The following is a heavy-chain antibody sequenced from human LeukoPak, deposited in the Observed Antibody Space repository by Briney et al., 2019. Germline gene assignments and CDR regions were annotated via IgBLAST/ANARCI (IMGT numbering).Heavy chain of an antibody. Sequence: ASVKVSCKASGYTFTSYDINWVRQATGQGLEWMGWMNPNSGNTGYAQKFQGRVTMTRDTSIDTAYMELSRLRSDDTAVYYCAPGGYDILTGPLDSWGQGTLVTVSS. V-gene: IGHV1-8*01. CDR2: MNPNSGNT. D-gene: IGHD3-9*01. CDR1: GYTFTSYD. J-gene: IGHJ4*02. CDR3: APGGYDILTGPLDS.